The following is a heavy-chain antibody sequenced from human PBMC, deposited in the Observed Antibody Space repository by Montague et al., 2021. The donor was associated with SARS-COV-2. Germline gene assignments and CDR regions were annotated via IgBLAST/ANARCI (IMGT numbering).Heavy chain of an antibody. CDR2: FYSGNT. Sequence: SETLSLTCTVSGGPISNHYWSWIRQPPGKGLEWIAFYSGNTNYNPSLKSRVTISVDTSKNQFSLKLSSVTAADTAVYYSATYGSGTKDDAFDIWGQGTMVTVSS. D-gene: IGHD3-10*01. J-gene: IGHJ3*02. CDR1: GGPISNHY. V-gene: IGHV4-59*11. CDR3: ATYGSGTKDDAFDI.